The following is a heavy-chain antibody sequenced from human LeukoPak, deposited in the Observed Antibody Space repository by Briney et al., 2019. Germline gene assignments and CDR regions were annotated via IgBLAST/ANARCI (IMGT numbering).Heavy chain of an antibody. CDR2: ISSDGSDT. CDR1: GFTLSFYW. D-gene: IGHD5-12*01. CDR3: ANSGYGRVNYFDL. V-gene: IGHV3-74*01. Sequence: GGSLRLSCEASGFTLSFYWLHWVRQAPGKGLVWVSRISSDGSDTTYADSVKGRFTISRDNAKNTLYLQMNSLRAEDTAVYYCANSGYGRVNYFDLWGRGTLVTVSS. J-gene: IGHJ2*01.